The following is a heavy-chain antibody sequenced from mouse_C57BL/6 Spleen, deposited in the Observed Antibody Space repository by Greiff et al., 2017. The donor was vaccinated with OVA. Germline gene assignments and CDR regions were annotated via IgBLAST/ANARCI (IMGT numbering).Heavy chain of an antibody. CDR1: GYAFTNYL. V-gene: IGHV1-54*01. CDR2: INPGSGGT. Sequence: VKLMESGAELVRPGTSVKVSCKASGYAFTNYLIEWVKQRPGQGLEWIGVINPGSGGTNYNEKFKGKATLTADKSSSTAYMQLSSLTSEDSAVYFCAWGLDYGDFDVWGTGTTVTVSS. CDR3: AWGLDYGDFDV. J-gene: IGHJ1*03. D-gene: IGHD6-5*01.